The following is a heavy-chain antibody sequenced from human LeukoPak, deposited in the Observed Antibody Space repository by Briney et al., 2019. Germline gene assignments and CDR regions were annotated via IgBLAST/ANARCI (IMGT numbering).Heavy chain of an antibody. CDR3: AKAVRSMVTGGGYFDS. Sequence: PGGSLRLSCAASGFAFSNYAMSWVRQAPGKGLEWVSSLSGGGDNRYYADSVMGRFTIFRDNSKNTLYLQINSLRAEDTAVYYCAKAVRSMVTGGGYFDSWGQGTLVTVSS. D-gene: IGHD3-10*01. CDR2: LSGGGDNR. J-gene: IGHJ4*02. CDR1: GFAFSNYA. V-gene: IGHV3-23*01.